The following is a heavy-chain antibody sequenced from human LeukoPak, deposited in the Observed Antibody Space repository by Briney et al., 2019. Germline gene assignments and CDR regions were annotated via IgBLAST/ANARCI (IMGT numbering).Heavy chain of an antibody. CDR1: GGTFSSYT. CDR2: IIPILGIA. D-gene: IGHD3-10*01. V-gene: IGHV1-69*02. Sequence: SVKVSCKASGGTFSSYTNSWVRQAPGQGLEWMGRIIPILGIANYAQKFQGRVTITADKSTSTAYMELSSLRSEDTAVYYCASSGSGSQYYMDVWGKGTTVTVSS. J-gene: IGHJ6*03. CDR3: ASSGSGSQYYMDV.